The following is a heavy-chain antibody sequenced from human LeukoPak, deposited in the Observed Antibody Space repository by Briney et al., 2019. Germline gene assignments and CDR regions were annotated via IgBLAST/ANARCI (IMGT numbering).Heavy chain of an antibody. CDR2: ISAHNGNT. J-gene: IGHJ4*02. V-gene: IGHV1-18*01. Sequence: GASVKVSCRASGYTLIRYNITWVRLAPGQGLEWMGWISAHNGNTNYAQKFQGRVTMTTDTSTSTAYMDLSSLRSDDTAVYYCSRDDYWGQGTLVTVSS. CDR1: GYTLIRYN. CDR3: SRDDY.